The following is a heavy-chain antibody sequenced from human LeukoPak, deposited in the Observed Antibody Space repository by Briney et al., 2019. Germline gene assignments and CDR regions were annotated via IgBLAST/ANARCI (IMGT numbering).Heavy chain of an antibody. D-gene: IGHD1-14*01. J-gene: IGHJ6*03. Sequence: SETLSLTCTVSSGSISTSNYYWGWVRQPPGKALEWIGNIFYSGSTYYSPSLKSRVTISLDTSRNQFSLKLNSVTAADTAVYYCARGSKHRNYYYYYYMDVWGKGTTVTVSS. CDR1: SGSISTSNYY. CDR3: ARGSKHRNYYYYYYMDV. CDR2: IFYSGST. V-gene: IGHV4-39*07.